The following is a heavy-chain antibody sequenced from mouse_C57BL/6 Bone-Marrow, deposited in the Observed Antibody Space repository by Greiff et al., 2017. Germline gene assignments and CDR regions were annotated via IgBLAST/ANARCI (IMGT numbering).Heavy chain of an antibody. CDR2: ILPGSGST. CDR1: GYSFTGYR. D-gene: IGHD2-2*01. Sequence: HVQLQQSGAELMKPGASVKLSCKATGYSFTGYRIEWVKQRPGHGLEWIGEILPGSGSTNYNEKFKGKATFTADTSSNTAYMQLSSLTTEDSAIYCCASEGGYPIFDYWGQGTTLTVSS. V-gene: IGHV1-9*01. J-gene: IGHJ2*01. CDR3: ASEGGYPIFDY.